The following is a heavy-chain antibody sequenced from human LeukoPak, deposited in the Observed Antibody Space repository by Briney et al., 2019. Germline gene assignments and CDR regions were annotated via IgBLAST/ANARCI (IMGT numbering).Heavy chain of an antibody. CDR1: GYTFTSYA. CDR2: ISPTSGGT. J-gene: IGHJ4*02. CDR3: ARDHEHSYDY. Sequence: ASVKVSCKASGYTFTSYAMHWVRQAPGQGLEWMGWISPTSGGTNYARKFQGRVTMTRDTSISTAYMELSRLRSDDTAVYYCARDHEHSYDYWGQGTLVTVSS. V-gene: IGHV1-2*02.